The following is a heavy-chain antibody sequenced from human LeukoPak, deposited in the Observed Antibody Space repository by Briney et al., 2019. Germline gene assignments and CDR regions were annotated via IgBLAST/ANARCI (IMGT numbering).Heavy chain of an antibody. V-gene: IGHV4-34*01. D-gene: IGHD6-19*01. CDR1: GGSFSGYY. Sequence: SETLSLTCAVYGGSFSGYYWSWIRQPPGKGLEWIGEINHSGSTNYNPSLKSRVTISVDTSKNQFSLKLSSVTAADTAVYYCARALRYSSGCGYWGQGTLDTVSS. CDR3: ARALRYSSGCGY. CDR2: INHSGST. J-gene: IGHJ4*02.